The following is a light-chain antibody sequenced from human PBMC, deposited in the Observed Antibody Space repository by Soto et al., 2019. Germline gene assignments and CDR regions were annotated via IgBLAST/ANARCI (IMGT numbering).Light chain of an antibody. J-gene: IGKJ1*01. Sequence: EIVMTQSPGTLSLSPGERATLSCRASQSVSSRLAWYQQKPGQAPRLLISGASSRATGIPDRFSGSGSGTDFTLTISRLEPEDSAVYYCQQYGSSPTWTFGQGTKV. CDR2: GAS. CDR3: QQYGSSPTWT. V-gene: IGKV3-20*01. CDR1: QSVSSR.